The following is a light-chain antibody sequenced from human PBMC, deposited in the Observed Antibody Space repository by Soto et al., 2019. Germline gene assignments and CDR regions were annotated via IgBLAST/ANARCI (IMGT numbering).Light chain of an antibody. Sequence: DIQLTQSPSTLPASVGDRVTITCRASQSISNWLAWYHQKPGTAPKLLIYHASTLESGVPSRFSGSGSGTEFTLTISSLQSEDFAVYYCQQYNNWPPLWTFGQGTKVDIK. CDR2: HAS. V-gene: IGKV1-5*01. CDR1: QSISNW. CDR3: QQYNNWPPLWT. J-gene: IGKJ1*01.